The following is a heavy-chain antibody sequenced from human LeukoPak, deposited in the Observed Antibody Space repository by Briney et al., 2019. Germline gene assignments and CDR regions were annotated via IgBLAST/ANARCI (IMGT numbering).Heavy chain of an antibody. J-gene: IGHJ4*02. CDR1: GYTFTSYY. CDR2: INLSGGST. Sequence: ASVKVSCKASGYTFTSYYMLWVPQAPGQGLEWMGIINLSGGSTSYAQKFQGRVTMTRDTSTSTVYMELSSMRSEDTAVYYCARDLVGTPYSSARDWGQGTLVTVSS. CDR3: ARDLVGTPYSSARD. V-gene: IGHV1-46*01. D-gene: IGHD6-25*01.